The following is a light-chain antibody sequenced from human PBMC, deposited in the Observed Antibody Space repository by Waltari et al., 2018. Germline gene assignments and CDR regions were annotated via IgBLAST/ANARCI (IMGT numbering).Light chain of an antibody. Sequence: QSALTQPAAVSGSPGQSITLSCTGTSSAVGRYDLVSWYQQHPGKVPKLMIYEVNKRPSGVSSRFSGSKSVNTASLTISGLQADDEADYYCSSYTTSSAPGVFGTGTRVTVL. V-gene: IGLV2-14*02. CDR1: SSAVGRYDL. CDR3: SSYTTSSAPGV. CDR2: EVN. J-gene: IGLJ1*01.